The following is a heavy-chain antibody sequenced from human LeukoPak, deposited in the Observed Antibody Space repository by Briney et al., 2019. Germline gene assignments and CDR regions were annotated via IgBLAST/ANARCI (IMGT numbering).Heavy chain of an antibody. CDR3: ANGRVPTYYYDSSGYEMDY. V-gene: IGHV3-23*01. J-gene: IGHJ4*02. CDR2: ISGSGSST. Sequence: GGSLRLSCAASGFTFSSYAMSWVRQAPGKGLEWVSAISGSGSSTYYADSVKGRFTISRDNSKNTLYLQMNSLRAEDTAVYYCANGRVPTYYYDSSGYEMDYWGQGTLVTVSS. CDR1: GFTFSSYA. D-gene: IGHD3-22*01.